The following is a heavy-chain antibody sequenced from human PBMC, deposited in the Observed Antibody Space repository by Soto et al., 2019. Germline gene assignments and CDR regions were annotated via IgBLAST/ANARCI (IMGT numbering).Heavy chain of an antibody. Sequence: SETLSLTCAVYGGSFSGYYWSWIRQPPGKGLEWIGEINHSGSTNYNPSLKSRVTISVDTSKNQFSLKLSSVTAADTAVYYCARGSGVLRYFDWHRANWFDTWGQGTLVTVSS. CDR3: ARGSGVLRYFDWHRANWFDT. CDR1: GGSFSGYY. J-gene: IGHJ5*02. D-gene: IGHD3-9*01. CDR2: INHSGST. V-gene: IGHV4-34*01.